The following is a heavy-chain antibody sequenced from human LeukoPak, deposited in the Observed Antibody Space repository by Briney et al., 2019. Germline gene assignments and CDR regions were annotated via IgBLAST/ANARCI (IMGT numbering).Heavy chain of an antibody. J-gene: IGHJ5*02. Sequence: PETLSLTCTVSGGSISSYYWSWIRQPPGKGLEWIGYIYYSGSTNYNPSLKSRVTISVDTSKNQFSLKLSSVTAADAAVYYCARDQIAAAGSWFDPWGQGTLVTVSS. CDR2: IYYSGST. CDR3: ARDQIAAAGSWFDP. CDR1: GGSISSYY. D-gene: IGHD6-13*01. V-gene: IGHV4-59*01.